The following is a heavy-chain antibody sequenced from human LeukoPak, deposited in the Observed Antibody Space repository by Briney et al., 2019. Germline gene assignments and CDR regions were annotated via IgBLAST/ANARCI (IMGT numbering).Heavy chain of an antibody. Sequence: GGSLRLSCAASGFTFCSYAMSWVRQAPGKGLEWVSAISGSGGSTYYADSVKGRFPITRDNSKNAVYLQMNSLRAEDTAVYYCAKSALYYYDSSVYYLNDWGQGTLVTVSS. J-gene: IGHJ4*02. CDR3: AKSALYYYDSSVYYLND. CDR1: GFTFCSYA. CDR2: ISGSGGST. V-gene: IGHV3-23*01. D-gene: IGHD3-22*01.